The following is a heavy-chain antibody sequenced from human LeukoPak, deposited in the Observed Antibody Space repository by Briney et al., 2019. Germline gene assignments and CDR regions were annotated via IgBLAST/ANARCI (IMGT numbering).Heavy chain of an antibody. V-gene: IGHV4-59*08. D-gene: IGHD6-19*01. Sequence: SETLSLTCTVSGGSISSYYWSWIRQPPGKGLEWIGYIYYSGSTNYNPSLKSRVTISVDTSKNQFSLKLSSVTAADTAVYYCARNQAVAGSPIDYWGQGTLVTVSS. CDR2: IYYSGST. CDR1: GGSISSYY. J-gene: IGHJ4*02. CDR3: ARNQAVAGSPIDY.